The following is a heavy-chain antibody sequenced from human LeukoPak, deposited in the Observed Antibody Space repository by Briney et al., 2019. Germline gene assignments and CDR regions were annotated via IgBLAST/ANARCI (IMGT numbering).Heavy chain of an antibody. Sequence: GASVKVSCKASGYTFTSYYMHWVRQAPGQGLEWMGIINPSGGSTSYAQKFQGRVTITADKSTSTAYMELSSLRSEDTAVYYCARGITMIVVGEYYFDYWGQGTLVTVSS. CDR3: ARGITMIVVGEYYFDY. CDR2: INPSGGST. CDR1: GYTFTSYY. J-gene: IGHJ4*02. V-gene: IGHV1-46*01. D-gene: IGHD3-22*01.